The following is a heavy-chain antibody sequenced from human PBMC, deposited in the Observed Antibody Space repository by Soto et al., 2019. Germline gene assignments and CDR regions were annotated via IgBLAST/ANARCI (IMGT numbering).Heavy chain of an antibody. CDR2: IYYSGST. J-gene: IGHJ4*02. CDR1: GGSISSYY. V-gene: IGHV4-59*01. Sequence: PSETLSLTCTVSGGSISSYYWSWIRQPPGKGLEWIGYIYYSGSTNYNPSLKSRVTISVDTSKNQFSLKLSSVTAADTAVYYCARGTIPDYFDYWGQGTLVTVSS. CDR3: ARGTIPDYFDY.